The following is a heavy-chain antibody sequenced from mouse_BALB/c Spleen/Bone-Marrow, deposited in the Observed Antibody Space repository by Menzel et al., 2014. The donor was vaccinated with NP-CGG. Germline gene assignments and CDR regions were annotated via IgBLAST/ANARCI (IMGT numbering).Heavy chain of an antibody. CDR1: GYTFSSYW. V-gene: IGHV1-9*01. J-gene: IGHJ3*01. D-gene: IGHD4-1*01. Sequence: QVHVKQSGAELMKPGASVKISCKATGYTFSSYWIEWVKQRPGHGLECIGEILPGSGSTKYNEKFKGKATFTADTSSNTAYMQLSSLTSEDSAVYYCARKEGFWGTFAYWGQGTLVTVSA. CDR2: ILPGSGST. CDR3: ARKEGFWGTFAY.